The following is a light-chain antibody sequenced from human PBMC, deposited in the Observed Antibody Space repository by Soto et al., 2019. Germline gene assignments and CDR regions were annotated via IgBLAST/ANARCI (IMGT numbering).Light chain of an antibody. CDR1: QGISSY. CDR2: AAS. Sequence: DIQLTQSPSFLSASVADRVTITCRAIQGISSYLAWYQQKPGKAPKLLIYAASTLQSGVPSRFSGSGSGTEFTLTISSLQSEDFAVYYCQQYNSWPLGTFGPGTKVDIK. J-gene: IGKJ3*01. CDR3: QQYNSWPLGT. V-gene: IGKV1-9*01.